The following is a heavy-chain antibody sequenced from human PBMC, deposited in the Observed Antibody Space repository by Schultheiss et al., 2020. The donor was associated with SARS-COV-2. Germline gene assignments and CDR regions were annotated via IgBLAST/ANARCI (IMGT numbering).Heavy chain of an antibody. Sequence: GSLRLSCTVSGGSISSGHHWGWIRQPPGKGLEWIGSINHSGSTYYNPSLKSRGTISVDTSKNQFSLKLSSVTAADTAVYYCARPDGDYALYGMDVWGQGTTVTVSS. CDR3: ARPDGDYALYGMDV. V-gene: IGHV4-38-2*02. D-gene: IGHD4-17*01. CDR2: INHSGST. CDR1: GGSISSGHH. J-gene: IGHJ6*02.